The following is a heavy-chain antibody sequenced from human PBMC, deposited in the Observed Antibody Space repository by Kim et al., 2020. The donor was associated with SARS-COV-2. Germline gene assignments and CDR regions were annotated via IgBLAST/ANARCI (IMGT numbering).Heavy chain of an antibody. V-gene: IGHV5-51*01. CDR2: IYPGDSDT. D-gene: IGHD3-16*01. J-gene: IGHJ6*02. Sequence: GESLKISCKGSGYSFTSYWIGWVRQMPGKGLEWMGIIYPGDSDTRYSPSFQGQVTISADKSISTAYLQWSSLKAADTAMYYCARHGGLQGYYYYYGMDVWGQGTTVTVSS. CDR3: ARHGGLQGYYYYYGMDV. CDR1: GYSFTSYW.